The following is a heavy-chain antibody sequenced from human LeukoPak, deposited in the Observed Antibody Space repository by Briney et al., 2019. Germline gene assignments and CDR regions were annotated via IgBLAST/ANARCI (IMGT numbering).Heavy chain of an antibody. Sequence: PGGSLRLSCAASGFTFDDYTMHWVRQAPGKGLEWVSLISWDGGSTYYADSVKGRFTISRVNSKNSLYLQMNSLRTEDTALYYCAKDLRPHADNYFDYWSQGTLVTVSS. CDR3: AKDLRPHADNYFDY. CDR2: ISWDGGST. CDR1: GFTFDDYT. J-gene: IGHJ4*02. V-gene: IGHV3-43*01.